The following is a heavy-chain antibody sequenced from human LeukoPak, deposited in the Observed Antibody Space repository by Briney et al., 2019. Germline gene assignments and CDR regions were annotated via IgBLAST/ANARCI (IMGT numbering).Heavy chain of an antibody. CDR3: AAGRGYYGSGSQDY. CDR1: GGSISSYY. D-gene: IGHD3-10*01. V-gene: IGHV4-59*08. J-gene: IGHJ4*02. CDR2: SYYSGST. Sequence: SETLSLTCTVSGGSISSYYWSWIRQPPGKGLEWIGYSYYSGSTNYNPSLKSRVTISVDTSKNRFSLKLSSVTAADTAVYYCAAGRGYYGSGSQDYWGQGTLVTVSS.